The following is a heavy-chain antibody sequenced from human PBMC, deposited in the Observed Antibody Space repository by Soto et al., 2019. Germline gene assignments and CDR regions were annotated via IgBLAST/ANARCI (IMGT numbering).Heavy chain of an antibody. V-gene: IGHV3-9*01. Sequence: DAQLVESGGGLVQPGKSVRISCVASGFTFVDHTMHWVRQAPGRGLEWVSCISWNSGIIGYADSVKGRFTISRDNAKNSLYLRMDSLRPEDTAVYYCTKDTHSPSGYFEAFDVWGQGTKVTVSS. CDR3: TKDTHSPSGYFEAFDV. D-gene: IGHD3-22*01. CDR2: ISWNSGII. J-gene: IGHJ3*01. CDR1: GFTFVDHT.